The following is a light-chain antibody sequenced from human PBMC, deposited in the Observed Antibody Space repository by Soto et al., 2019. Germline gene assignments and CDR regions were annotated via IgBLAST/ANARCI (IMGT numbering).Light chain of an antibody. CDR3: QQYNNWPPKFT. Sequence: EIVMTQSPATLSVSPGERATLSCRASHSVSSNLAWYQQKPGQAPRLLIYGASTRATGIPARFSGSGSGTEFPLTISGLKSEDFAVYYCQQYNNWPPKFTFGGGTKVEIK. CDR1: HSVSSN. CDR2: GAS. V-gene: IGKV3-15*01. J-gene: IGKJ4*01.